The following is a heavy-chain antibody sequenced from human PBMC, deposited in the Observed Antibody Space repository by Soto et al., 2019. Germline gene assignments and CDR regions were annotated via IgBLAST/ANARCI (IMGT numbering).Heavy chain of an antibody. CDR1: EFTISSYA. D-gene: IGHD3-16*02. Sequence: GLPRRLYCAAAEFTISSYAMSQVRKAPGKGLEWVSGISGSGGSTYYTDSVKGRFTISRDNSKNTLYLQMNSVRAEDTAVYYWAKVGTYRYIYYFDFGVQGALVTVSS. J-gene: IGHJ4*02. CDR3: AKVGTYRYIYYFDF. CDR2: ISGSGGST. V-gene: IGHV3-23*01.